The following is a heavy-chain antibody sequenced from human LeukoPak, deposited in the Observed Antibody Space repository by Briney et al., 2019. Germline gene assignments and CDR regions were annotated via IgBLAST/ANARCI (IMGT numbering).Heavy chain of an antibody. Sequence: GGSLRLSCAASGFTFSSYWMSWVRQAPGKGLEWVANIKQDGSEKYYVDSVKGRFTISRDNAKNSLYLQMNSLRAEDTAVYYCAREQAVAGTGFDYWGQGTLVTVSS. CDR1: GFTFSSYW. V-gene: IGHV3-7*01. CDR2: IKQDGSEK. D-gene: IGHD6-19*01. J-gene: IGHJ4*02. CDR3: AREQAVAGTGFDY.